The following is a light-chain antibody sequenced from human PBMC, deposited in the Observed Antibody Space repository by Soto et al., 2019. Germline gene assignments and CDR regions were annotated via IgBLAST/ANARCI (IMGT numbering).Light chain of an antibody. J-gene: IGLJ3*02. Sequence: QSALTQPASVSGSPGQSITISCTGTSSDVGGYKYVAWYQQHPDKAPKLMIYEVSNRPSGVSNRFSGSKSGNTASLTISGLQTEDEADYYCSSYTSSSTWVFGGGTKVTFL. V-gene: IGLV2-14*01. CDR1: SSDVGGYKY. CDR3: SSYTSSSTWV. CDR2: EVS.